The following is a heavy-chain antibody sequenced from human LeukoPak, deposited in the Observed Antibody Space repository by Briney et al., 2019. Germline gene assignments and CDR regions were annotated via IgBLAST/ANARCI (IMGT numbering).Heavy chain of an antibody. CDR1: GGSISSYY. CDR3: ARTSRTWPYYYYYMDV. J-gene: IGHJ6*03. Sequence: SETLSLTCTVAGGSISSYYWSWIRQPAGKGLEWIGRIYTSGSTNYNPSLKSRVTMSVDTSKNQFSLKLSSVTAADTAVYYCARTSRTWPYYYYYMDVWGKGTTVTISS. V-gene: IGHV4-4*07. CDR2: IYTSGST. D-gene: IGHD6-13*01.